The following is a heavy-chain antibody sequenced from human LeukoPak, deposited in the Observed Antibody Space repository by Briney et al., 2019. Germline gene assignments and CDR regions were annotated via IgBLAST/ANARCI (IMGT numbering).Heavy chain of an antibody. CDR2: IYYTGST. J-gene: IGHJ4*02. CDR1: GGSISSSNNY. V-gene: IGHV4-39*07. CDR3: ARQTTVVTEIDY. Sequence: SETLSLTCTVSGGSISSSNNYWGWIRQPPGKGLEWIGSIYYTGSTYYSPSLESRLTISVDTPKNHFSLELRSVTAADTAVYYCARQTTVVTEIDYWGQGTLVTVSS. D-gene: IGHD4-23*01.